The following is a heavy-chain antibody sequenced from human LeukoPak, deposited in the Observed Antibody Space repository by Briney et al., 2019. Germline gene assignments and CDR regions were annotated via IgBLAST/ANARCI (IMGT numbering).Heavy chain of an antibody. CDR2: ISAYNGNT. CDR1: GYVFNAFF. J-gene: IGHJ4*02. CDR3: ARDFLMERRDGYNAGNVDY. Sequence: ATVKVSCKASGYVFNAFFVHWVRQAPGQGLEWMGWISAYNGNTNYAQKLQGRVTMTTDTSTSTAYMELRSLRSDDTAVYYCARDFLMERRDGYNAGNVDYWGQGTLVTVSS. V-gene: IGHV1-18*04. D-gene: IGHD5-24*01.